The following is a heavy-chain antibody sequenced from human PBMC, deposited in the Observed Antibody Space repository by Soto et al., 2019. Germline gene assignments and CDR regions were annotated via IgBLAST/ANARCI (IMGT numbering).Heavy chain of an antibody. CDR2: IYHSGST. Sequence: SETLSLTCAVSGYSISSGYYWGWIRQPPGKGPEWIGSIYHSGSTYYNPSLKSRVTISVDTSKNQFSLKLSSVTAADTAVYYCARDLGYSSGWYGFNWFDPWGQGTLVTVSS. CDR1: GYSISSGYY. J-gene: IGHJ5*02. D-gene: IGHD6-19*01. V-gene: IGHV4-38-2*02. CDR3: ARDLGYSSGWYGFNWFDP.